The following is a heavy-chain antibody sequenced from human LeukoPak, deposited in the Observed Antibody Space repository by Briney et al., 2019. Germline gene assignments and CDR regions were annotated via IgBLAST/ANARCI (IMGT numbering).Heavy chain of an antibody. V-gene: IGHV1-8*02. CDR1: GYTFTGHY. CDR3: ARGAYYYDSSGYYYFFDY. Sequence: ASVKVSCKASGYTFTGHYLHWVRQVPGQGLEWMGWMNPNSGNTGYAQKFQGRVTMTRNTSISTAYMELSSLRSEDTAVYYCARGAYYYDSSGYYYFFDYWGQGTLVTVSS. D-gene: IGHD3-22*01. CDR2: MNPNSGNT. J-gene: IGHJ4*02.